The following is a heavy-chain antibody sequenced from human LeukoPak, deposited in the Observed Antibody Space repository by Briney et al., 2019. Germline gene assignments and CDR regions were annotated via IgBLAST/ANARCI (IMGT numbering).Heavy chain of an antibody. CDR1: GGSISSTTHY. CDR3: ASHRGGGGVDY. CDR2: IYYNGDS. D-gene: IGHD2-8*02. Sequence: PSETLSLTCSVSGGSISSTTHYWTWIRQPPGKGLEWIGNIYYNGDSSYSPSLKSRTTISVDTSKNQFSLQLSSVTAAETAVYYCASHRGGGGVDYWGQGTLVTVSS. V-gene: IGHV4-39*01. J-gene: IGHJ4*02.